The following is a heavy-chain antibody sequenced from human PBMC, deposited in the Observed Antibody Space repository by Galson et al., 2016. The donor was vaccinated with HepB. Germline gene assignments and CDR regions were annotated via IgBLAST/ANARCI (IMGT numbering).Heavy chain of an antibody. V-gene: IGHV3-30*18. CDR3: AEPFLVSTTLYFFED. D-gene: IGHD3-16*01. CDR2: ISFDGTKK. Sequence: SLRLSCAASGFSFRSYDMHWVRQAPGKGLEWVAAISFDGTKKYNADSVKGRFSISRDISKDTLFLQMDSLRPEDTAVYYCAEPFLVSTTLYFFEDWGQGTLVTVSS. CDR1: GFSFRSYD. J-gene: IGHJ4*02.